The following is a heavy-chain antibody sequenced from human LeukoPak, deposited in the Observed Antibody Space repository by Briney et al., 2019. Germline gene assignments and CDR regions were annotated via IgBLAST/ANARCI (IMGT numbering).Heavy chain of an antibody. CDR2: IYYSGST. D-gene: IGHD3-3*01. Sequence: SETLSLTCTVSGDSISSSPYYWGWVRQPPGKGLEWIGSIYYSGSTYYNPSLKSRVTISVDTSKNQFSLKLSSVTAADTAVYYCARVLRFLEWFPPNWFDPWGQGTLVTVSS. V-gene: IGHV4-39*07. CDR3: ARVLRFLEWFPPNWFDP. CDR1: GDSISSSPYY. J-gene: IGHJ5*02.